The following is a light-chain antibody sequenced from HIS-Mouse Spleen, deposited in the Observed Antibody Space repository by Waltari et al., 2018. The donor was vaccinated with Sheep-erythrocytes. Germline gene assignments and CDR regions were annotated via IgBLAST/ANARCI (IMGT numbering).Light chain of an antibody. V-gene: IGLV2-23*01. CDR3: CSYAGSSTPWV. J-gene: IGLJ3*02. CDR1: SSDVGSYNL. CDR2: EGS. Sequence: QSALTQPASVSGSPGQSITISCTGTSSDVGSYNLVSWYQQHPGKAPKLMIYEGSKRPSGDSNRFSGSKSGNTASLTISGLQAEDEADYYCCSYAGSSTPWVFGGGTKL.